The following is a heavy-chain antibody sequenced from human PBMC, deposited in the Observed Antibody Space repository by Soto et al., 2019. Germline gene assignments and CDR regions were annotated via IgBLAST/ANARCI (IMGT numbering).Heavy chain of an antibody. Sequence: GGSLSLSCAASGFTFSSYWMSWVRQAPGKGLEWVANIKQDGSEKYYVDSVKGRFTISRDNAKNSLYLQMKSLRAEDTAVYYCARQGPDIVVVPAAIEEGWFDPWGQGTLVTVSS. CDR1: GFTFSSYW. J-gene: IGHJ5*02. D-gene: IGHD2-2*01. CDR2: IKQDGSEK. CDR3: ARQGPDIVVVPAAIEEGWFDP. V-gene: IGHV3-7*05.